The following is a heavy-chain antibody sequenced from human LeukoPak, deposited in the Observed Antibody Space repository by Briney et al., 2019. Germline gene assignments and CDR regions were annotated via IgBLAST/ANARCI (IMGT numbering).Heavy chain of an antibody. CDR1: GFTFSSYA. CDR3: ARDRMGAGDYVPYYYYGMDG. CDR2: ISYVGNNK. D-gene: IGHD4-17*01. J-gene: IGHJ6*02. Sequence: GQSLRPSCAASGFTFSSYAIHWVRQAPGKGLEWVAVISYVGNNKYYADSVKDRFTISRDNSKNTLYLQMNSLRAEDTAVYYCARDRMGAGDYVPYYYYGMDGWGQGTTVTVSS. V-gene: IGHV3-30-3*01.